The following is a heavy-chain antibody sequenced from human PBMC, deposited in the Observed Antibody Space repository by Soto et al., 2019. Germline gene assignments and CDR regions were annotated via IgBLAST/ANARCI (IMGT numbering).Heavy chain of an antibody. D-gene: IGHD1-26*01. CDR1: GDTFTSHY. J-gene: IGHJ4*02. CDR3: AREPPTLRGTTYFDY. Sequence: QVQVVQSGAEVKKPGASVKVSCKASGDTFTSHYMHWVRQAPGQGLEWMGLINPSGGSTTYAQKFQGRVTMTRDTSTSTVYMELSSLRSEDTAMYYCAREPPTLRGTTYFDYWGQETLVTVSS. V-gene: IGHV1-46*01. CDR2: INPSGGST.